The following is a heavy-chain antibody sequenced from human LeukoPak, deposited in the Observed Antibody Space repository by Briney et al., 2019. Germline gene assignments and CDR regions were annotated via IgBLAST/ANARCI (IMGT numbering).Heavy chain of an antibody. CDR2: IYYSGST. CDR1: GGSISGYY. D-gene: IGHD2-15*01. CDR3: ARDSGSNFDY. Sequence: SETLSLTCTVSGGSISGYYWNWIRQPPGKGLEWIGYIYYSGSTNYNPSLKSRVTMSLDTSKNQYSLKLSSVTAADTAVYHCARDSGSNFDYWGQGTLVTVSS. V-gene: IGHV4-59*01. J-gene: IGHJ4*02.